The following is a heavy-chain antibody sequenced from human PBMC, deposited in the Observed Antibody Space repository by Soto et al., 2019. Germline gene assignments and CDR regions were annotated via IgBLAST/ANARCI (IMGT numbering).Heavy chain of an antibody. CDR1: GGSISTNKW. CDR2: IHHSGSI. CDR3: AVKDGYSWFDP. J-gene: IGHJ5*02. V-gene: IGHV4-4*02. Sequence: PSETLSLTCAVSGGSISTNKWWSWVRQPPGKGLEWIGEIHHSGSINYNPSLKSRVTISIDKSKKQFSLKLNSVTAADTAVYYCAVKDGYSWFDPWGQGTLVTVSS.